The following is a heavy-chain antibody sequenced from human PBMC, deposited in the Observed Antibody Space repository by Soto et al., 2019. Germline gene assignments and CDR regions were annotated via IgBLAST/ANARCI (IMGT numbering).Heavy chain of an antibody. D-gene: IGHD6-6*01. V-gene: IGHV1-69*06. J-gene: IGHJ3*02. CDR1: GGTFSSYA. CDR2: IIPIFGTA. CDR3: ARSSSPLDAFDI. Sequence: SVKVSCKASGGTFSSYAISWVRQAPGQGLEWMGGIIPIFGTANYAQKFQGRVTITADKSTSTAYMELSSLRSEDTAVYYCARSSSPLDAFDIWGQGTMVTVSS.